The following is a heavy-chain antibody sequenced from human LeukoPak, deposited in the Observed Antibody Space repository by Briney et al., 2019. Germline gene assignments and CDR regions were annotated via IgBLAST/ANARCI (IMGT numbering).Heavy chain of an antibody. CDR2: VYSNGDI. V-gene: IGHV3-66*01. Sequence: GGSLRLSCAASRLSFSSNYMNWVRQAPGKGLEWVSVVYSNGDIYYADSVKGRFTISRDGSRNILYLQMNRLRVEDTAVYYCARELEVAGRTGAFDIWGRGTLVTVSP. CDR3: ARELEVAGRTGAFDI. CDR1: RLSFSSNY. D-gene: IGHD6-19*01. J-gene: IGHJ3*02.